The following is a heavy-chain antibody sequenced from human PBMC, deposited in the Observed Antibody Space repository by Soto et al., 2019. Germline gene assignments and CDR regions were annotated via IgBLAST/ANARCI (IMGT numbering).Heavy chain of an antibody. CDR1: GFTFSSYG. Sequence: GGSLRLSCATSGFTFSSYGMSWARQAPGKGLEWVADIKGDGSGKKYVDSVKGRFTISRDNARNSVYLQMNSLRDEDSAVYYCVTDLNWQGHWGQGTLVTVSS. CDR3: VTDLNWQGH. J-gene: IGHJ4*02. V-gene: IGHV3-7*01. CDR2: IKGDGSGK.